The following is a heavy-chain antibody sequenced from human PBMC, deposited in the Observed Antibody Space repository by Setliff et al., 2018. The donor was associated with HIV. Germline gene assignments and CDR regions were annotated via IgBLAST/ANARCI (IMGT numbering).Heavy chain of an antibody. CDR3: ARSLWLGDIQH. D-gene: IGHD2-21*01. V-gene: IGHV4-61*09. J-gene: IGHJ1*01. CDR1: GASVTNVLYY. Sequence: KPSETLSLTCTVSGASVTNVLYYWSWLRQPAGKGLEWIGHIYTSGSTNYNPSLKSRVTISVDTSKNQFSLKLSSVTAADTAVYYCARSLWLGDIQHWGQGTLVTVSS. CDR2: IYTSGST.